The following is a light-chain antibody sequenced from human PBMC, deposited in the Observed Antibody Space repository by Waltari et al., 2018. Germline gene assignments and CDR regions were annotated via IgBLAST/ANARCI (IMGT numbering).Light chain of an antibody. CDR2: KDT. CDR3: YAADDNNRV. V-gene: IGLV3-27*01. CDR1: VLTEKY. Sequence: SYALPQPSSVSVSPGQPARIPCSGDVLTEKYSRWFQQKPGQSPVLVIFKDTERPSGISERFSGSSSGTTATLTIRGAQVEDEGDYYCYAADDNNRVFGGGTKLTVL. J-gene: IGLJ3*02.